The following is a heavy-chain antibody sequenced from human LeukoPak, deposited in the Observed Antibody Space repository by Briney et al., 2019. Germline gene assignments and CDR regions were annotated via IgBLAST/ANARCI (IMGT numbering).Heavy chain of an antibody. CDR3: ARDSGSYSGDYYYYMDV. CDR1: GYTFTSYG. V-gene: IGHV1-18*01. J-gene: IGHJ6*03. CDR2: ISAYNGNT. D-gene: IGHD1-26*01. Sequence: GASVKVSCKAAGYTFTSYGISWVRQAPGHELECMGWISAYNGNTNYAQKLQGRVTMTTDTSTSTAYMELRSLRSDDTAVYYCARDSGSYSGDYYYYMDVWGKGTTVTVSS.